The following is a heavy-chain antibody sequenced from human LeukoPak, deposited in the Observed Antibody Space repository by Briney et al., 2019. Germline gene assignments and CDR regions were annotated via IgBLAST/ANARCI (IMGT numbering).Heavy chain of an antibody. D-gene: IGHD3-22*01. CDR1: GYTFTGYH. J-gene: IGHJ4*02. V-gene: IGHV1-2*02. Sequence: GASVKVSCTASGYTFTGYHIHWVRQAPGQGLEWMGWINPNSGATKYAQKFQGGVTMTRDTSITTVYMELSRLTTDDTAVYYCARDNYYDSSAYYWGYFDYWGQGTLVTVSS. CDR2: INPNSGAT. CDR3: ARDNYYDSSAYYWGYFDY.